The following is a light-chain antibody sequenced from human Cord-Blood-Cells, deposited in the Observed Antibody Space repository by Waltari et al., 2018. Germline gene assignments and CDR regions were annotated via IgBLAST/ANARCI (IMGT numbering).Light chain of an antibody. J-gene: IGKJ2*01. CDR1: QSISSW. CDR3: QQYKSYSFT. CDR2: DAS. V-gene: IGKV1-5*01. Sequence: DIQMTQSPSTLSASVGDRVTITCRASQSISSWLAWYQQKSGKAPKRLIYDASSLESGVPSRFSGSGSGTEFTLTINSLQPDDFATYYFQQYKSYSFTFGQGTKLEIK.